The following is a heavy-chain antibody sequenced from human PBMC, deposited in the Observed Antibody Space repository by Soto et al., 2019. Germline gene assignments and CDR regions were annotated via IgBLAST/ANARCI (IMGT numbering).Heavy chain of an antibody. Sequence: QVQLQESGPGLVKPSGTLSLTCAVSGGSISSSNWWSWVRQPPGKGLEWIGEIYHSGSTNYNPSLKSRGTRSVDKSHSQFSLSLSSVTAADRAVYYCARVSGSYYYGMDVWGQGTTVTVSS. V-gene: IGHV4-4*02. CDR3: ARVSGSYYYGMDV. CDR2: IYHSGST. CDR1: GGSISSSNW. J-gene: IGHJ6*02. D-gene: IGHD3-10*01.